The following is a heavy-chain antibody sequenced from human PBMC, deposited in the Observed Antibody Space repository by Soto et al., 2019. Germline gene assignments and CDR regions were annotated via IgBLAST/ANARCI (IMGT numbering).Heavy chain of an antibody. CDR3: AKDLSSLGWLAVGSDFDS. J-gene: IGHJ4*02. CDR2: ISANGRNT. V-gene: IGHV3-23*01. CDR1: GFTFSSYA. D-gene: IGHD5-18*01. Sequence: EVHLLESGGNVVQPGGSLRLSCAASGFTFSSYAMNWVRQAPGKGLEWVSSISANGRNTYYADSVKGRFTISRDRSKNTLDLQLDCLRVEDTAIYYCAKDLSSLGWLAVGSDFDSWGQGTLVTVSS.